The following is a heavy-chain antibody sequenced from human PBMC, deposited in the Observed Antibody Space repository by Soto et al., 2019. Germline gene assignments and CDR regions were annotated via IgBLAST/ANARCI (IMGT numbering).Heavy chain of an antibody. CDR2: ISSSSSTI. J-gene: IGHJ5*02. CDR3: ARESAALNWFDP. V-gene: IGHV3-48*02. Sequence: EVQLVESGGGLVQPGGSLRLTCAASGFTFSSYSMNWVRQAPGKGLEWVSYISSSSSTIYYADSVKGRFTISRDNAKNSLYLQMNSLRDEDTAVYYCARESAALNWFDPWGQGTLVTVSS. CDR1: GFTFSSYS. D-gene: IGHD2-2*01.